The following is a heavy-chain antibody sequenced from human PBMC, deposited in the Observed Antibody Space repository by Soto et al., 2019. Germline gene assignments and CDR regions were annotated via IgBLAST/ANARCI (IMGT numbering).Heavy chain of an antibody. D-gene: IGHD3-22*01. CDR3: ARGARYYDSSGYYSTDY. V-gene: IGHV1-2*04. Sequence: ASVKVSCKASGCTFTCYYMHWVRQAPGQGLEWMGWINPNSGGANYAQKFQGWVTMTRDTSISTAYMELSRLRSDDTAVYYCARGARYYDSSGYYSTDYWGQGTLVTVSS. J-gene: IGHJ4*02. CDR1: GCTFTCYY. CDR2: INPNSGGA.